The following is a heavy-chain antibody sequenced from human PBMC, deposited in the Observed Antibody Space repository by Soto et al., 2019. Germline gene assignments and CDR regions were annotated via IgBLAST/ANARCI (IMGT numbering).Heavy chain of an antibody. CDR2: ISGYNGNT. V-gene: IGHV1-18*01. Sequence: QVQVVQSGDEVKKPGASVKVSCKASGYTFTNYGFSWVRQAPGQVLEWMGWISGYNGNTKYAEKFQGRVTMTTDTSTSTAHRGGRSLRSYDTAVYYCGTEGHAPYYYSVMDVWGQGTAVTVSS. J-gene: IGHJ6*02. CDR1: GYTFTNYG. CDR3: GTEGHAPYYYSVMDV.